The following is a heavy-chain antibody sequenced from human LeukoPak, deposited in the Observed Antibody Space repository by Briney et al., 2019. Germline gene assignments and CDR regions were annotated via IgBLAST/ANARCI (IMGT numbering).Heavy chain of an antibody. J-gene: IGHJ5*02. D-gene: IGHD6-6*01. CDR1: GGTFSSYA. Sequence: GASVKVSCKASGGTFSSYAISWVRQAPGQGLELMERIIPIFGTANYAQKFQGRVTITTDESTSTAYMELSSLISEDMAVYYCARGRIAARPVGWFDPWGQGTLVTVSS. CDR3: ARGRIAARPVGWFDP. V-gene: IGHV1-69*05. CDR2: IIPIFGTA.